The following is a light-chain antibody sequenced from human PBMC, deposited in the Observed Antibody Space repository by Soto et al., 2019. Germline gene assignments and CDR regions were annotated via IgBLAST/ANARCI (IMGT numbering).Light chain of an antibody. J-gene: IGLJ3*02. Sequence: VLTQPPSVSGAPGQRVTISCTGSSSNIGAGYDVHWYQQLPGTAPKLLIYGNSNRPSGVPDRFSGSKSGTSASLAITGLQAEDEADYYCQSYDISLSGLFWVFGGGTKLTVL. V-gene: IGLV1-40*01. CDR2: GNS. CDR1: SSNIGAGYD. CDR3: QSYDISLSGLFWV.